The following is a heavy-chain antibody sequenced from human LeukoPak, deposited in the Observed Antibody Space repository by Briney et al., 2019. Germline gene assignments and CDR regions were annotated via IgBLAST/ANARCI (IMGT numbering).Heavy chain of an antibody. V-gene: IGHV1-2*02. D-gene: IGHD3-10*01. CDR1: GYTFTGYY. Sequence: ASVKVSCKASGYTFTGYYMHWVRQAPGQGLEWMGWINPNSGGTNYAQKFQGRVTMTRDTSISTAYMELSRLRSDDTAVYYCARRGAPCYYYYYYMDVWGKGTTVTVSS. CDR3: ARRGAPCYYYYYYMDV. CDR2: INPNSGGT. J-gene: IGHJ6*03.